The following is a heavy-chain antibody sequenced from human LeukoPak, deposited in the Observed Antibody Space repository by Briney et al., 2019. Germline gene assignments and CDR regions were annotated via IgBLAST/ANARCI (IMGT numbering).Heavy chain of an antibody. CDR2: ISYDGSNK. V-gene: IGHV3-30-3*01. J-gene: IGHJ4*02. CDR3: ARDGYYYDSSGYFNVDY. CDR1: GFTFSSYA. Sequence: GRSLRLSCAASGFTFSSYAMHWVRQAPGKGLEWVAVISYDGSNKYYADSVKGRFTISRDNSKNTPYLQMNSLRAEDTAVYYCARDGYYYDSSGYFNVDYWGQGTLVTVSS. D-gene: IGHD3-22*01.